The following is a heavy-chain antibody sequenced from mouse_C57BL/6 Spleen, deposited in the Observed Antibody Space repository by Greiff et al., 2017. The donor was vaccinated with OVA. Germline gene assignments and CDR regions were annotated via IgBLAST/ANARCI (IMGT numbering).Heavy chain of an antibody. V-gene: IGHV7-3*01. CDR2: IRNKANGYTT. CDR3: ARYTTNFDY. CDR1: GFTFTDYY. Sequence: EVKLEESGGGLVQPGGSLSLSCAASGFTFTDYYMSWVRQPPGKALEWLGFIRNKANGYTTEYSASVKGRFTISRDNSQSILYLQMNALRAEDSATYYCARYTTNFDYWGQGTTLTVSS. J-gene: IGHJ2*01.